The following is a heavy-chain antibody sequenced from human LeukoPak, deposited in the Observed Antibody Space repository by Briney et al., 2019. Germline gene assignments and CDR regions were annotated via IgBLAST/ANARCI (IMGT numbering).Heavy chain of an antibody. V-gene: IGHV1-18*01. CDR3: ARALLRFLEWSIDY. D-gene: IGHD3-3*01. CDR1: GYTFTSYG. CDR2: ISAYNGNT. J-gene: IGHJ4*02. Sequence: ASVKVSCKASGYTFTSYGISWVRQAPGQGLERMGWISAYNGNTNYAQKLQGRVTMTTDPSTSTAYMELRSLRSDYTAVYYCARALLRFLEWSIDYWGQGTLVTVSS.